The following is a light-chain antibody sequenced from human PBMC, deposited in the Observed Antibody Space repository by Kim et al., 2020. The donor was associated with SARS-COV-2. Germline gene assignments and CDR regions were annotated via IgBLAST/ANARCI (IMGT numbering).Light chain of an antibody. CDR1: KLGDKY. J-gene: IGLJ1*01. Sequence: SYELTQPPSVSVSPGQTASITCSGDKLGDKYACWYQQKPGQSPVLVIYQDNKRPSGIPERFSGSSSGNTATLTISGTQAMDEADYYCQAWDSSTGVFGTGTKVTVL. V-gene: IGLV3-1*01. CDR3: QAWDSSTGV. CDR2: QDN.